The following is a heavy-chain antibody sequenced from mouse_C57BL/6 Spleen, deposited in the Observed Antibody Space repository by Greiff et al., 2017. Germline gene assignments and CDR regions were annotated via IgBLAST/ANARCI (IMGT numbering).Heavy chain of an antibody. D-gene: IGHD2-12*01. V-gene: IGHV8-8*01. CDR1: GFSLSTLGMG. J-gene: IGHJ2*01. CDR2: IWWDDDK. Sequence: QVTLKESGPGILQPSQTLSLTCSFSGFSLSTLGMGVGWIRQPSGKGLEWLAHIWWDDDKYYNPALKSRLTISKSTSKNQVFLTIANVDTADTATYYCARVDSYEGYFDYWGQGTTLAVSS. CDR3: ARVDSYEGYFDY.